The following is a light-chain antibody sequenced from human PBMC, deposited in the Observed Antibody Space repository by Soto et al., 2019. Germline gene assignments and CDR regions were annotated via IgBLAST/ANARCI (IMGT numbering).Light chain of an antibody. J-gene: IGKJ2*01. V-gene: IGKV3-20*01. CDR2: GAS. CDR3: QEECSSPLYT. Sequence: EIVLTQSPGTLSLSPGERATLSCRASQSVSSSYLAWYQQKPGQAPRLLIYGASSRATGIPDRFRGSGSGKDFTFTIKRLEAEDFAVYYCQEECSSPLYTFGQGTKLEIK. CDR1: QSVSSSY.